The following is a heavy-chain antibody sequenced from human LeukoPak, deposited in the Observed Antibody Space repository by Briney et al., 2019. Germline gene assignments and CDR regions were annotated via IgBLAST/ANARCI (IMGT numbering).Heavy chain of an antibody. Sequence: SETLSLTCTVSDYSINSGYYWDWIRPPPGKGLEWIGSIHHSGSTYYNPSLKSRVTISVDTSKNQFSLKLSSVTAADTAVYYCARKEGGQLVNTRRWFDPWGQGTLVTVSS. CDR3: ARKEGGQLVNTRRWFDP. D-gene: IGHD6-13*01. V-gene: IGHV4-38-2*02. CDR1: DYSINSGYY. CDR2: IHHSGST. J-gene: IGHJ5*02.